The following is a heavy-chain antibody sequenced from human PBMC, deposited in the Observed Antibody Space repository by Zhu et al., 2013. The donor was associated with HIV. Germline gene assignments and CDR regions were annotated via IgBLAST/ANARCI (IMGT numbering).Heavy chain of an antibody. D-gene: IGHD3-22*01. CDR2: LNPYRGDT. CDR3: ARSRDSSGYSSPSDGFDY. J-gene: IGHJ3*01. V-gene: IGHV1-2*02. CDR1: GYTFTGYY. Sequence: QVQLVQSGAEVKKPGASMKVSCQSSGYTFTGYYMHWVRQAPGQGLEWMGWLNPYRGDTNYAQKFQGRVTVTRDTSISTAYLELSSLRSDDTAVYFCARSRDSSGYSSPSDGFDYWGQGTTVTVSS.